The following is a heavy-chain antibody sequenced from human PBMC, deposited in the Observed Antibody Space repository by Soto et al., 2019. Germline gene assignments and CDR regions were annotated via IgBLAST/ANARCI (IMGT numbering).Heavy chain of an antibody. V-gene: IGHV4-34*01. CDR1: GGSFSGYY. Sequence: QVQLQQWGAGLLKPSETLSLTCAVYGGSFSGYYWSWIRQPPGKGLEWIGEINHSGSTNYNPSLKSRVTISVDTSKHQFSLKLSSVTAADTAVYYCARGLYDSSGYSYWYFDLWGRGTLVTVSS. CDR3: ARGLYDSSGYSYWYFDL. J-gene: IGHJ2*01. D-gene: IGHD3-22*01. CDR2: INHSGST.